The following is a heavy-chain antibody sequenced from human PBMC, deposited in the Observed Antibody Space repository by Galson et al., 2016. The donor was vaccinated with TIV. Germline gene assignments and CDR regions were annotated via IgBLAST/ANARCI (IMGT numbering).Heavy chain of an antibody. CDR3: TKVPSSGFSYYYGLDV. CDR2: ISGSGGST. V-gene: IGHV3-23*01. D-gene: IGHD3-22*01. Sequence: SLRLSCAASGFTFSIFAMTWVRQAPGMGLEWVSAISGSGGSTYYADSVKGRFTVSRDNSKNTVFLQMNSLRAEDTAVYYCTKVPSSGFSYYYGLDVWGQGTTVTVSS. J-gene: IGHJ6*02. CDR1: GFTFSIFA.